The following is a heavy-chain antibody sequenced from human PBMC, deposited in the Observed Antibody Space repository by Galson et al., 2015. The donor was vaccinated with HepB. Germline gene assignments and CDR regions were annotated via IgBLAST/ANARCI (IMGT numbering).Heavy chain of an antibody. Sequence: PALVKPTQTLTLTCTFSGFSLSTSGMCVSWIRQPPGKALEWLALIDWDDDKYYSTSLKTRLTISKDTSKNQVVLTMTNMDPVDTATYYCARINYYDSSGYPPPGYYYYYMDVWGKGTTVTVSS. CDR3: ARINYYDSSGYPPPGYYYYYMDV. CDR2: IDWDDDK. V-gene: IGHV2-70*01. D-gene: IGHD3-22*01. CDR1: GFSLSTSGMC. J-gene: IGHJ6*03.